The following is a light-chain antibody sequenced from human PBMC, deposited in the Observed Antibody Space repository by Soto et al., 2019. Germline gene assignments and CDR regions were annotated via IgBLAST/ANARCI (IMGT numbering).Light chain of an antibody. V-gene: IGKV1-39*01. CDR2: AAS. CDR3: QQSFRTPLT. CDR1: QSIASY. Sequence: DIQLTQYPSSLSASVGDRVTISFRASQSIASYLNWYQQEPGKAPKLLIYAASSLHAGVPSRFSGSGSGTDFTLTISSLQPEDFATYYCQQSFRTPLTFGGGTKVDIK. J-gene: IGKJ4*01.